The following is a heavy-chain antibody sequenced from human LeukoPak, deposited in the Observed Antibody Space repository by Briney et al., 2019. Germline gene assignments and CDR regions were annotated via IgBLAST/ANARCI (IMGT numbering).Heavy chain of an antibody. D-gene: IGHD2-15*01. Sequence: GESLKISCKASGYSFTSYWIGWVRQVSGKGLEWMGIIYTGDSGHSDIRYSPSFQGQVTISADKSITTAYLQWSSLKASDTAMYYCARRICSGGSCYRFDIWGQGTLVTVSS. CDR3: ARRICSGGSCYRFDI. CDR1: GYSFTSYW. CDR2: IYTGDSGHSDI. J-gene: IGHJ4*02. V-gene: IGHV5-51*01.